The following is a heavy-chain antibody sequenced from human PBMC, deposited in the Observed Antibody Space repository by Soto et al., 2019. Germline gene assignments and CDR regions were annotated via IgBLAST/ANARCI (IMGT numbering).Heavy chain of an antibody. J-gene: IGHJ4*02. CDR1: GGSISSGGYY. V-gene: IGHV4-31*03. D-gene: IGHD1-1*01. CDR3: ARVRAREIHDDHYYFDY. CDR2: IYYSGST. Sequence: SETLSLTCTVSGGSISSGGYYWSWIRQHPGKGLKWIGYIYYSGSTYYNPSLKSRVTISVDTSKNQFSLKLSSVTAADTAVYYCARVRAREIHDDHYYFDYWGQGTLVTVYS.